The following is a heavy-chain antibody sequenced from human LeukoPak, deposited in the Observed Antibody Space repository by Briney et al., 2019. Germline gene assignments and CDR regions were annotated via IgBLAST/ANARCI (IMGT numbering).Heavy chain of an antibody. CDR3: AKNGDRGAYYYMDV. V-gene: IGHV3-30*04. J-gene: IGHJ6*03. Sequence: PGASLRLSCAASGFTFSSYSMHWVSQPPGNGLEWVAFISYDGSNKYYADSVKGRFTISRDNSKNTLYLKRNSMRAEDTAIYDCAKNGDRGAYYYMDVWGKETTVTI. CDR2: ISYDGSNK. D-gene: IGHD2-21*01. CDR1: GFTFSSYS.